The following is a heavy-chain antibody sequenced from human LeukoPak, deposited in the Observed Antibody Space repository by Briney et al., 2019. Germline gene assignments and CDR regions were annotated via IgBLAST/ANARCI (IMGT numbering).Heavy chain of an antibody. V-gene: IGHV1-8*01. D-gene: IGHD2-2*01. J-gene: IGHJ5*02. CDR2: VNPSSGVT. Sequence: GASVNVSCKAFGYTFTTYDINWVRQATGQGLEWMGWVNPSSGVTRYAQKFQGRVTMTTDTSTSTAYMELRSLRSDDTAVYYCARDHCSSTSCFSLYNWFDPWGQGTLVTVSS. CDR1: GYTFTTYD. CDR3: ARDHCSSTSCFSLYNWFDP.